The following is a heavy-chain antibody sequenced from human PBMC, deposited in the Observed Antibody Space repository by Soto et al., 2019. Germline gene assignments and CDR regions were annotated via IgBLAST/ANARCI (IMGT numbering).Heavy chain of an antibody. CDR1: GFSLSTSGVG. CDR2: IYWDDDK. Sequence: QITLKESGPTLVKPTQTLTLTCTFSGFSLSTSGVGVGWIRQPPGKALEWLALIYWDDDKRYSPSLKSRLTXTKXTSKNQVVLTMTNMDPVDTATYYCAHRSAARSFDYWGQGTLVTVSS. CDR3: AHRSAARSFDY. J-gene: IGHJ4*02. D-gene: IGHD6-6*01. V-gene: IGHV2-5*02.